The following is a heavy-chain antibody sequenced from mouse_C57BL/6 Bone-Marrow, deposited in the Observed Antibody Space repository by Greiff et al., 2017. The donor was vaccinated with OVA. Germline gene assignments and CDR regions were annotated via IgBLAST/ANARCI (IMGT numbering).Heavy chain of an antibody. J-gene: IGHJ3*01. Sequence: VQLQQPGPELVKPGASVTMSCKASGYTFTDYYMHWVKQSPGQSLEWIGYINPNNGGTSYKQKFKGKATLTVNKSSSTSYIEHRSLTSEGSAVYYCANAIYGGYSGFAYWGQGTLVTVSA. CDR1: GYTFTDYY. CDR3: ANAIYGGYSGFAY. V-gene: IGHV1-22*01. D-gene: IGHD2-3*01. CDR2: INPNNGGT.